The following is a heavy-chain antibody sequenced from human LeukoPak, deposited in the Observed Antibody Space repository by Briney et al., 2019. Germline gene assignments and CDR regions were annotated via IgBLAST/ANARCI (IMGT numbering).Heavy chain of an antibody. V-gene: IGHV3-23*01. CDR1: GFTFSSYS. D-gene: IGHD3-10*01. J-gene: IGHJ4*02. Sequence: GGSLRLSCAAAGFTFSSYSMNWVRQAAGKGLDWVSAISGSGGSTYYADSVKGRFTISRDNSKNTLYLQMNSLRAEDTAVYYCAKRLLWFGELLPFGYWGQGTLVTVSS. CDR3: AKRLLWFGELLPFGY. CDR2: ISGSGGST.